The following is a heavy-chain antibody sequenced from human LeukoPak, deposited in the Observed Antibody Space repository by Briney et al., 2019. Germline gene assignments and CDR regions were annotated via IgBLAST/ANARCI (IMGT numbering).Heavy chain of an antibody. Sequence: GGSLRLSCAASGFTFSSYWMSWVRQAPGKGLEWVANIKQDGSEKYYVDSVKGRFTISRDNAKNSLYLQMNSLRAEDTAVYYCARDWNYGDKYYFVYWGQGTLVTVSS. CDR2: IKQDGSEK. CDR1: GFTFSSYW. CDR3: ARDWNYGDKYYFVY. J-gene: IGHJ4*02. D-gene: IGHD4-17*01. V-gene: IGHV3-7*03.